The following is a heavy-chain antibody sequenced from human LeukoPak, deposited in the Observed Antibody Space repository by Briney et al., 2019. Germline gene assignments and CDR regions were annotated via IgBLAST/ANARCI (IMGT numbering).Heavy chain of an antibody. CDR2: INSDGSST. V-gene: IGHV3-74*01. CDR1: GFTFSSYW. J-gene: IGHJ4*02. Sequence: GGSLRLSCAASGFTFSSYWMRWVRQAPGKGLVWVSRINSDGSSTSYADSVKGRFTISRDNAKNTLYLQMNSLRAEDTAVYYCAAQYCSGGSCYPRYWGQGTPVTVSS. CDR3: AAQYCSGGSCYPRY. D-gene: IGHD2-15*01.